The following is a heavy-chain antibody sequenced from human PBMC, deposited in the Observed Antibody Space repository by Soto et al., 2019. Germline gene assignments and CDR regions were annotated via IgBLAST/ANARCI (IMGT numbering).Heavy chain of an antibody. Sequence: GGSLRLSCAASGFTFSPYAMSWVRQAPGKGLEWVSTMSGSGGTTYYADSVKGRFTISRDNSKSTLFLQMNSLRPEDTAVYYCAKFPGYDSRGYYSSVDYWGQGTLVTVSS. V-gene: IGHV3-23*01. CDR2: MSGSGGTT. D-gene: IGHD3-22*01. J-gene: IGHJ4*02. CDR1: GFTFSPYA. CDR3: AKFPGYDSRGYYSSVDY.